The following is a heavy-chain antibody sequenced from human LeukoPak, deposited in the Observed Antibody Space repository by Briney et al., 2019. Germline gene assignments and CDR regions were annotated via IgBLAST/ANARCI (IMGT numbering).Heavy chain of an antibody. CDR3: AKALRGYSYGTFDY. CDR1: GFTFDDYA. CDR2: ISGDGYTT. Sequence: GGSLRLSCAASGFTFDDYAMHWVRQAPGKGLEWVSLISGDGYTTYYADSVKGRFTISRDSSKNSLYLQMNGPRTEDTALYYCAKALRGYSYGTFDYWGQGTLVTVSS. V-gene: IGHV3-43*02. J-gene: IGHJ4*02. D-gene: IGHD5-18*01.